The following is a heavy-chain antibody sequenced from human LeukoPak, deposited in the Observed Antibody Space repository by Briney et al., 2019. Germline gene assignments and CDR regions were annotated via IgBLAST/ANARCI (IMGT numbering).Heavy chain of an antibody. J-gene: IGHJ3*02. D-gene: IGHD3-10*01. CDR3: ARVYSSRGVDAFDI. Sequence: SETLSLTCTVSGVSISSYYWSWVRQPPGKGLEWVGYINYSGSTNYNPSLKSRVTISVDTSKNQFSLKLSSVTAADTAVYYCARVYSSRGVDAFDIWGQGTMVTVSS. V-gene: IGHV4-59*01. CDR2: INYSGST. CDR1: GVSISSYY.